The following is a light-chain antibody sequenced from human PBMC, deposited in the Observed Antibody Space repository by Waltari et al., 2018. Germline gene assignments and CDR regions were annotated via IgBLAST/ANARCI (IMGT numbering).Light chain of an antibody. CDR2: WAS. CDR1: QTVFDSSTNKNY. Sequence: DIVMTQSPDSLAVSLAERATINSRSSQTVFDSSTNKNYVAWYQQKAGHPPKLLIYWASTRESGVPDRFSGSESGTEFTLTVSSLQAEDVAIYYCQQYYTIPYTFGQGTKLEI. V-gene: IGKV4-1*01. CDR3: QQYYTIPYT. J-gene: IGKJ2*01.